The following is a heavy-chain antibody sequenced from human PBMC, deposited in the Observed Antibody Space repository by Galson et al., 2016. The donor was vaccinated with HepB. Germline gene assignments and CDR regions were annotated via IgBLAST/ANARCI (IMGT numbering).Heavy chain of an antibody. CDR2: ISFEGNKQ. Sequence: SLRLSCAASGFSFSRYGMHWVRQAPGEGLEWVAAISFEGNKQHYADSVKGRFTVSRDNSKNTLYLQMNNLTPDDTAIYYCARGGGTSSYYYWGMDVWGQGTTVTVSS. V-gene: IGHV3-30*03. J-gene: IGHJ6*02. D-gene: IGHD1-14*01. CDR1: GFSFSRYG. CDR3: ARGGGTSSYYYWGMDV.